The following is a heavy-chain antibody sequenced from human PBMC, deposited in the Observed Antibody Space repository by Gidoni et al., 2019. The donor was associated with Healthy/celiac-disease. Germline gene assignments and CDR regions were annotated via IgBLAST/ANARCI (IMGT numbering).Heavy chain of an antibody. Sequence: EVQLLESGGGLVQPGGSLRLSCAASGFTFSCYAMSWVRQAPGKGLEWVSAISGSGGSTYYADSVKGRFTISRDNSKNTLYLQMNSLRAEDTAVYYCAKGGQQLATYYYYGMDVWGQGTTVTVSS. CDR3: AKGGQQLATYYYYGMDV. D-gene: IGHD6-13*01. CDR2: ISGSGGST. CDR1: GFTFSCYA. V-gene: IGHV3-23*01. J-gene: IGHJ6*02.